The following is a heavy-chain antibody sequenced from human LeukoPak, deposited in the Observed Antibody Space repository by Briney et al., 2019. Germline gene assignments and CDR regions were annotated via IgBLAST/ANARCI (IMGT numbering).Heavy chain of an antibody. CDR3: ARSNQADDY. CDR2: INPGWGSI. V-gene: IGHV3-74*01. D-gene: IGHD1-14*01. Sequence: PGGSLRLSCAASGFTFSSYWMHWVRQVPGKGLVWVARINPGWGSITYADSVKGRFTISRDNAKNTLYLQMDSLRAEDTGVYYCARSNQADDYWGQGTLVTVSS. CDR1: GFTFSSYW. J-gene: IGHJ4*02.